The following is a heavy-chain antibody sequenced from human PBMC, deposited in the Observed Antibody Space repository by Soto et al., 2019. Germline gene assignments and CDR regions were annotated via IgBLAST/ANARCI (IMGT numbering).Heavy chain of an antibody. Sequence: GGSLRLSCAASGFTFSSYAMHWVRQAPGKGLEWVAVISYDGSNKYYADSVKGRFTISRDNSKNTLYLQMNSLRAEDTAVYYCARVDLGSVTMVRGDPRQAFDIWGQGTMVTVSS. CDR3: ARVDLGSVTMVRGDPRQAFDI. CDR2: ISYDGSNK. CDR1: GFTFSSYA. D-gene: IGHD3-10*01. V-gene: IGHV3-30-3*01. J-gene: IGHJ3*02.